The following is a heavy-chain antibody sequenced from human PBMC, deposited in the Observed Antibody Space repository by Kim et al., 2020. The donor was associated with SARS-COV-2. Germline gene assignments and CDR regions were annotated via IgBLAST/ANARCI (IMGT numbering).Heavy chain of an antibody. CDR3: ASRPNTGEYYFDY. Sequence: GGSLRLSCAASGFTVSSNYMSWVRQAPGKGLEWVSLIYSGGRTFYADSVRGRFTISRDNSKNTLYLQMNSLRAEDTAVYYCASRPNTGEYYFDYWGQGTLVTVSS. CDR1: GFTVSSNY. D-gene: IGHD3-16*01. J-gene: IGHJ4*02. V-gene: IGHV3-66*01. CDR2: IYSGGRT.